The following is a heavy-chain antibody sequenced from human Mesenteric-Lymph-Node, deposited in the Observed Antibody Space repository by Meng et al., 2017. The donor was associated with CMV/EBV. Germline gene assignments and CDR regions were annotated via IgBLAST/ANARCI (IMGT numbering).Heavy chain of an antibody. CDR3: ARGPKRKPTLGYYYYGLDV. CDR1: AYTFTSYY. V-gene: IGHV1-46*01. Sequence: ASVKVSCKASAYTFTSYYMHWVRQAPGQGLEWMGIINPSGGSTSYAQKFQGRVTMTRDTSTSTVHMELSSLRSEDTAVYYCARGPKRKPTLGYYYYGLDVWGQGTTVTVSS. D-gene: IGHD4-23*01. CDR2: INPSGGST. J-gene: IGHJ6*02.